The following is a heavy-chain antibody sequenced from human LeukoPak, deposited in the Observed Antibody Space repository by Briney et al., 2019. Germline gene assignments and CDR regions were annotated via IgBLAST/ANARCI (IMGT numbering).Heavy chain of an antibody. CDR3: ARDRDDFVIDY. V-gene: IGHV3-21*01. CDR1: GFTFDDYA. J-gene: IGHJ4*02. CDR2: ISSSSSYI. D-gene: IGHD3-3*01. Sequence: PGRSLRLSCAASGFTFDDYAMHWVRQAPGKGLEWVSSISSSSSYIYYADSVKGRFTISRDNAKNSLYLQMNSLRAEDTAVYYCARDRDDFVIDYWGQGTLVTVSS.